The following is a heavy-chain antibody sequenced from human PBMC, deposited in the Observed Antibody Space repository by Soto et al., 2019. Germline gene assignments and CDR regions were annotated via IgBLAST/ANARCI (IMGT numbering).Heavy chain of an antibody. V-gene: IGHV3-9*01. CDR1: GFTFDDYA. Sequence: EVQLVESGGGLVQPGRSLRLSCAASGFTFDDYAMHWVRQAPGKGLEWVSGISWNSVSIGYADSVKGRFTISRDNAKNSLYLQMNSLRAEDTALYYCAKDSGPYCSSTSCGVPDYWGQGTLVTVSS. CDR2: ISWNSVSI. CDR3: AKDSGPYCSSTSCGVPDY. D-gene: IGHD2-2*01. J-gene: IGHJ4*02.